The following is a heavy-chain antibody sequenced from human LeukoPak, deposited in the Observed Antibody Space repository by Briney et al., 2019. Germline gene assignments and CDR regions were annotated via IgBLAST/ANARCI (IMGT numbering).Heavy chain of an antibody. CDR1: GRSNCSGGYF. Sequence: PSETPSCRCNVYGRSNCSGGYFLSWIRQHPGKGLEWIGYIYYSGSTYYNPSLKSRVTISVDTSKNQFSLKLSSVTAADTAVYYCARGPYAYWGQGTLVTVSS. CDR3: ARGPYAY. CDR2: IYYSGST. D-gene: IGHD4-17*01. V-gene: IGHV4-31*03. J-gene: IGHJ4*02.